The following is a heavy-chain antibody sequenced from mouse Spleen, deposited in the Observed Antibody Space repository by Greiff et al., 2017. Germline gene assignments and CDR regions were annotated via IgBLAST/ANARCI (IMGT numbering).Heavy chain of an antibody. D-gene: IGHD2-14*01. V-gene: IGHV1-7*01. J-gene: IGHJ4*01. CDR2: INPSSGYT. CDR1: GYTFTSYW. Sequence: VQLQQSGAELAKPGASVKLSCKASGYTFTSYWMHWVKQRPGQGLEWIGYINPSSGYTKYNQKFKDKATLTADKSSSTAYMQLSSLTYEDSAVYYCARTYYRYDDAMDYWGQGTSVTVSS. CDR3: ARTYYRYDDAMDY.